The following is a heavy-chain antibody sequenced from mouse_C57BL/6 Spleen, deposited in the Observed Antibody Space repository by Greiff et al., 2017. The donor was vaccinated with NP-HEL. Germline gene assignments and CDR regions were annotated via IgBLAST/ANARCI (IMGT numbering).Heavy chain of an antibody. V-gene: IGHV1-69*01. CDR1: GYTFTSYW. J-gene: IGHJ4*01. D-gene: IGHD2-5*01. CDR2: IDPSDSYT. Sequence: VQLQQSGAELVMPGASVKLSCKASGYTFTSYWMHWVKQRPGQGLEWIGEIDPSDSYTNYNQKFKGKSTLTVDKSSSTAYMQLSSLTSEDSAVYYCAVYYSNSLYAMDYWGQGTSVTVSS. CDR3: AVYYSNSLYAMDY.